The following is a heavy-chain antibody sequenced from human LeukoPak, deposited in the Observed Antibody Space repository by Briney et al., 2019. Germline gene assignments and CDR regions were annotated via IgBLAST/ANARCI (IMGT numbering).Heavy chain of an antibody. V-gene: IGHV4-38-2*02. D-gene: IGHD3-10*01. CDR3: ARSVLLWFGGPGWFDP. CDR2: IYHSGST. J-gene: IGHJ5*02. CDR1: GYSISSGYY. Sequence: SETLSLTCTVSGYSISSGYYRGWIRQPPGKGLEWIGSIYHSGSTYYNPSLKSRVTISVDRSKNQFSLKLSSVTAADTAVYYCARSVLLWFGGPGWFDPWGQGTLVTVSS.